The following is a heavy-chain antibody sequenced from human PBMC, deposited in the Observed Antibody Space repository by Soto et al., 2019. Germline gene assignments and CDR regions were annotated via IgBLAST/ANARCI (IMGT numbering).Heavy chain of an antibody. CDR3: ARDLRRPRQEYYYYYYGMDV. CDR1: GFTFSSYG. J-gene: IGHJ6*02. Sequence: GGSLRLSCAASGFTFSSYGMHWVRQAPGKGLEWVAVIWYDGSNKYYADSVKGRFTISRDNSKNTLYLQMNSLRAEDTAVYYCARDLRRPRQEYYYYYYGMDVWGQGTTVTVSS. CDR2: IWYDGSNK. V-gene: IGHV3-30*19.